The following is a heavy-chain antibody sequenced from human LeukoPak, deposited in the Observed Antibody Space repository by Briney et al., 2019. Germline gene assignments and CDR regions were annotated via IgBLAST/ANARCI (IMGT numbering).Heavy chain of an antibody. Sequence: PGGSLRLSCAASGFTFTNYAIHWVRQAPGKGLEWLAVVSSDETTKFYADSVKGQFTISRDNSKNTLYLQMNSLRAEDTAVYYCARDDDYGSPNYYYYGMDVWGQGTTVTVSS. CDR2: VSSDETTK. CDR3: ARDDDYGSPNYYYYGMDV. CDR1: GFTFTNYA. V-gene: IGHV3-30-3*01. J-gene: IGHJ6*02. D-gene: IGHD4-17*01.